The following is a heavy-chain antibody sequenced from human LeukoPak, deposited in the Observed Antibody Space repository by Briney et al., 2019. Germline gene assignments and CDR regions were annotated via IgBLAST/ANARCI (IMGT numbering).Heavy chain of an antibody. D-gene: IGHD4-17*01. J-gene: IGHJ4*02. CDR2: IRYDGSNK. CDR1: GFTFISYG. CDR3: AKDNYDYGDYDGGDY. V-gene: IGHV3-30*02. Sequence: PGGSLRLSCAASGFTFISYGMHWVRHAPGKGLEWVAFIRYDGSNKYYADSVKGRFTISRDNSKNTLYLQMNSLRAEDTAVYYCAKDNYDYGDYDGGDYWGQGTLVTVSS.